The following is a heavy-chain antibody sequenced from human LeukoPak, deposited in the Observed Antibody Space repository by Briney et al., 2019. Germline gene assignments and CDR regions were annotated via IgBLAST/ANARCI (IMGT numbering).Heavy chain of an antibody. CDR2: FFYLSFA. J-gene: IGHJ4*02. CDR1: GDSINSNSNY. D-gene: IGHD6-19*01. V-gene: IGHV4-39*07. Sequence: PSETLSLTCSVSGDSINSNSNYWGWVRQPPGKRLAWIGSFFYLSFANVYYDPSLKSRVTISVDTSKNQFSLKLSSVTAADTAVYYCASKPGYSSGWSELYFDYWGQGTLVTVSS. CDR3: ASKPGYSSGWSELYFDY.